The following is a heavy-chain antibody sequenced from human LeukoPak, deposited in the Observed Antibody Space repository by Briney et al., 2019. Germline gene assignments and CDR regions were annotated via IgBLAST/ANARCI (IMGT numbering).Heavy chain of an antibody. CDR3: AKDAVTALAGYYYYMDV. CDR1: GFTVSSNY. CDR2: TYSNGRT. V-gene: IGHV3-53*01. J-gene: IGHJ6*03. Sequence: GGSLRLSCAASGFTVSSNYMSWVRQAPGKGLEWVSVTYSNGRTYYADSVKGRFTISRDNSKNTLYLQMNSLRADDTAVYYCAKDAVTALAGYYYYMDVWGKGTMVTVSS. D-gene: IGHD6-19*01.